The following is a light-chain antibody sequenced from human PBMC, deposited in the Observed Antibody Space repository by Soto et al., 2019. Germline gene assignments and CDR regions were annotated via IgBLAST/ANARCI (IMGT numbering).Light chain of an antibody. V-gene: IGLV3-21*04. CDR1: NIGRKS. J-gene: IGLJ1*01. CDR2: YDR. CDR3: QVYDSSSDHFV. Sequence: SYELTQPPSVSLAPGETASIACGGDNIGRKSVHWYQQKPGQAPVVVMYYDRDRPSGIPERFSGSNSGNTATLTISLVEAGDEADYYCQVYDSSSDHFVFGTGTKLTVL.